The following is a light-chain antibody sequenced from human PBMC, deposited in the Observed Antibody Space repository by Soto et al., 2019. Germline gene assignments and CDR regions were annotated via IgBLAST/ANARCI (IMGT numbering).Light chain of an antibody. Sequence: IQMTQSPSTLSASVGDGVTIACRASQSISSWLAWYQQKPGQAPQLLIYDASSMQSGVPSRFSGSGSGTEVTLTISSLQPDDFASYYCQQYNSYPWTFGQGTKVEI. V-gene: IGKV1-5*01. J-gene: IGKJ1*01. CDR2: DAS. CDR1: QSISSW. CDR3: QQYNSYPWT.